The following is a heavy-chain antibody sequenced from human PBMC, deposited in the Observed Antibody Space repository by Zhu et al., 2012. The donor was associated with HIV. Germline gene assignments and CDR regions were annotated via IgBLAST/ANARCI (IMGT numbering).Heavy chain of an antibody. J-gene: IGHJ4*03. V-gene: IGHV4-38-2*01. Sequence: QVQVQGSGPGLVKPSETLSLTCDVSGSSINTANYWGWIRQPPGKGLEWIANIYRSGATYYNPSLRSRATISMDRSRNLFFLTLNSVTAADTAIYFCARTVMTTITPRLTFWDQRTLVTVSS. CDR3: ARTVMTTITPRLTF. CDR2: IYRSGAT. D-gene: IGHD4-17*01. CDR1: GSSINTANY.